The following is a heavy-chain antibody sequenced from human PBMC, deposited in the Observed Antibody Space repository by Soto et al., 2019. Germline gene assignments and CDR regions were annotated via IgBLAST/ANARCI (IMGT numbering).Heavy chain of an antibody. CDR2: ITSSSSTI. CDR3: ARKVGFSFDS. D-gene: IGHD1-26*01. V-gene: IGHV3-48*02. J-gene: IGHJ5*01. CDR1: GFTFSSSS. Sequence: GGSLRLSCAASGFTFSSSSMNWVRQAPGKGLEWVSYITSSSSTIYYADSVKGRFTISRDNAKNLLYLQMNCLRDEDTAVYYCARKVGFSFDSWGQGTLVTVSS.